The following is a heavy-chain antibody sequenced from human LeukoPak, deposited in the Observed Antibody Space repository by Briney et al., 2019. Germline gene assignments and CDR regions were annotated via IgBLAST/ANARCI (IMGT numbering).Heavy chain of an antibody. J-gene: IGHJ4*02. Sequence: ASVKVSCKASGYTFTGYYMHWVRQAPGQGLEWMGWINPSGGSTSYAQKFQGRVTMTRDTSTSTVYMELSSLRSEDTAVYYCARGNVDTALGYYFDYWGQGTLVTVSS. CDR3: ARGNVDTALGYYFDY. V-gene: IGHV1-46*01. CDR1: GYTFTGYY. CDR2: INPSGGST. D-gene: IGHD5-18*01.